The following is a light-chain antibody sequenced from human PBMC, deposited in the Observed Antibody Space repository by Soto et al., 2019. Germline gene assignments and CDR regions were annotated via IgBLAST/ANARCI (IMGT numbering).Light chain of an antibody. V-gene: IGKV1-5*03. CDR1: QTISSW. J-gene: IGKJ1*01. CDR2: KAS. CDR3: QHYNSYSEA. Sequence: DIQMTKSPSTLSGSVGDRVTITCRASQTISSWLAWYQQKPGKAPKLLIYKASTLKSGVPSRFSGSGSGTEFTLTISSLQPDDFATYYCQHYNSYSEALGQGTKV.